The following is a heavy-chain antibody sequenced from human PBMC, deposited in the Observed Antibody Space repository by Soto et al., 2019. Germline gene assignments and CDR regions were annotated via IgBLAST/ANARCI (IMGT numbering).Heavy chain of an antibody. Sequence: PSETLSLTCTVSGGSISSSNYYWGWIRQPPGKGLEWIGSINYSGSTYYKPSLNSRVTISVDTSKIQFSLKLSSVTAADTALYYCARHKGGYNYNSSEYPNCFAPGGQETLFTVSS. CDR1: GGSISSSNYY. CDR3: ARHKGGYNYNSSEYPNCFAP. CDR2: INYSGST. V-gene: IGHV4-39*01. J-gene: IGHJ5*02. D-gene: IGHD3-22*01.